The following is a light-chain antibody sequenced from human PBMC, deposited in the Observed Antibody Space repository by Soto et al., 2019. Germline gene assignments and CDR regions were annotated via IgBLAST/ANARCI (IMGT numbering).Light chain of an antibody. J-gene: IGKJ1*01. CDR2: GAS. CDR3: QRYGSSPPWT. Sequence: EIVLTQSPGTLSLSPGERATLSCRASQSVSSSYLAWYQQKPGQAPRLLIYGASSRATGIPDRFSGSGSGTDFTLTISRLEPDDFAVYYCQRYGSSPPWTFGQGTKVDIK. V-gene: IGKV3-20*01. CDR1: QSVSSSY.